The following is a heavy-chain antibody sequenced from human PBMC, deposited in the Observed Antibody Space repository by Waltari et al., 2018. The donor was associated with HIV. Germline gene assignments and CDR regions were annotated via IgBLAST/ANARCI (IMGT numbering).Heavy chain of an antibody. CDR3: ARTKLRHGGGYHGMDV. J-gene: IGHJ6*02. CDR1: GFPVSCTY. D-gene: IGHD3-3*01. CDR2: IYTDGRT. V-gene: IGHV3-66*01. Sequence: EVQLVESGGGLVQPGGSLSISCAVSGFPVSCTYIYWVRQAPGKGLEWVSVIYTDGRTYYADSVKGRFTISRDNSKNTLYLQMNSLRDGDTAVYSCARTKLRHGGGYHGMDVWGQGTTVTVSS.